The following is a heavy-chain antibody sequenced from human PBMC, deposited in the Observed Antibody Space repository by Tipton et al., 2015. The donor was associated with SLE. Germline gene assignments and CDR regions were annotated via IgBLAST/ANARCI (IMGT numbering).Heavy chain of an antibody. D-gene: IGHD4-17*01. CDR1: GFTFSSYG. J-gene: IGHJ6*02. CDR2: IWYDGSNK. V-gene: IGHV3-33*06. Sequence: SLRLSCAASGFTFSSYGMHWVRQAPGKGLEWVAVIWYDGSNKYYADSVKGRFTISRDNSKNTLYLQMNSLRAEDTAVYYCAKDKGDYGDYPLGYYGMDVWGQGTTVTVSS. CDR3: AKDKGDYGDYPLGYYGMDV.